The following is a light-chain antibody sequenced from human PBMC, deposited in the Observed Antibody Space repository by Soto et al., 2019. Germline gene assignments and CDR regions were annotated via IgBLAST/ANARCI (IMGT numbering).Light chain of an antibody. CDR1: QGISSY. CDR2: AAS. Sequence: IQFILDPSALSASLVHRLTITFRASQGISSYLAWYQQKPGKAPKLLIYAASTLQSGVPSRFSGSGSGTDFTLTISSLQPEDFATYYCQQLNSYPITFGQGTRLEIK. V-gene: IGKV1-9*01. CDR3: QQLNSYPIT. J-gene: IGKJ5*01.